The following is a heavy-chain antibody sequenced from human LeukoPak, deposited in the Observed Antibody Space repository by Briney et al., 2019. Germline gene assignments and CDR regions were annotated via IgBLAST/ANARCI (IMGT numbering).Heavy chain of an antibody. CDR2: IYHSGST. J-gene: IGHJ4*02. D-gene: IGHD1-26*01. Sequence: SGTLSLTCAVSGGSISSSNRWSWDRQPPGKGLEWSGEIYHSGSTNYNPSLKSRVTMSVDTSKNQFSLKLSSVTAADTAVYYCARERGGSYWDFDYWGQGTLVTVSS. V-gene: IGHV4-4*02. CDR1: GGSISSSNR. CDR3: ARERGGSYWDFDY.